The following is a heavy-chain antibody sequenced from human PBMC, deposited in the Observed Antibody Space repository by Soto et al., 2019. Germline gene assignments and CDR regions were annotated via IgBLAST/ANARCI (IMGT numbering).Heavy chain of an antibody. D-gene: IGHD5-12*01. V-gene: IGHV4-59*08. Sequence: PSETLSLTCTVSGGSISSYYWSWIRQPPGKGLEWIGYIYYSGSTNYNPSLKSRVTISVDTSKNQFSLKLSSVTAADTAVYYRARRRSKWLRFNAFDIWGQGTMVTVSS. CDR2: IYYSGST. CDR3: ARRRSKWLRFNAFDI. J-gene: IGHJ3*02. CDR1: GGSISSYY.